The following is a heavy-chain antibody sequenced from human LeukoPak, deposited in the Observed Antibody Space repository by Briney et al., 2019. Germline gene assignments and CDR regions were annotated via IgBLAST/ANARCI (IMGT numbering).Heavy chain of an antibody. J-gene: IGHJ4*02. V-gene: IGHV1-46*01. CDR2: INPSGGST. Sequence: ASVTVSFKASGYTFTSYYMHWVRQAPGQGLEWMGIINPSGGSTSYAQKFQGRVTMTRDMSTSTVYMELSSLRSEDTAVYYCARGYSGYGLDYWGQGTLVTVSS. D-gene: IGHD5-12*01. CDR1: GYTFTSYY. CDR3: ARGYSGYGLDY.